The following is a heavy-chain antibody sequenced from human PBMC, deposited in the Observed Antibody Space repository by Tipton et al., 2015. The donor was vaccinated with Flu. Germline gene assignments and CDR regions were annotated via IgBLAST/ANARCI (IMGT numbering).Heavy chain of an antibody. D-gene: IGHD4-11*01. Sequence: TLSLTCSVSGDSIGGPYYRGWSRHPPGKGLEWVGNSHKTGSTYVTPSLTSRVTISDDRSKNQFSLRLTCVTAADTAIYYCARRELSNYVSEPKIWFDPWGQGTLVTVSS. CDR3: ARRELSNYVSEPKIWFDP. CDR1: GDSIGGPYY. CDR2: SHKTGST. J-gene: IGHJ5*02. V-gene: IGHV4-38-2*01.